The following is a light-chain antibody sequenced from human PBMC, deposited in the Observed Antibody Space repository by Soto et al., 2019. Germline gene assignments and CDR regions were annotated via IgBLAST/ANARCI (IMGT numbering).Light chain of an antibody. CDR1: QSVSSNY. J-gene: IGKJ1*01. CDR3: QQYGDSPPT. V-gene: IGKV3-20*01. CDR2: GAS. Sequence: EIVLTQSPGTLSLSPGERATLSCRASQSVSSNYLAWFQQRPGQAPRLLIYGASSRATGIPDRFSGSGSGTDFHLIISRLETEDSAVNYSQQYGDSPPTFGQGTRMEIK.